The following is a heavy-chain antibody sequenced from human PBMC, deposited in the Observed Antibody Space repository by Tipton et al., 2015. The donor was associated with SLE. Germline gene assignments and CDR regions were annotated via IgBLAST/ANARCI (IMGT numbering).Heavy chain of an antibody. CDR2: INHSGSP. CDR1: GGSFSGYY. CDR3: ARELRAGYFDY. J-gene: IGHJ4*02. V-gene: IGHV4-34*01. D-gene: IGHD3-10*01. Sequence: TLSLTCAVYGGSFSGYYWSWIRQPPGKGLEWIGEINHSGSPNSNPSLKSRVTISVDTSKNQFSRKLSSVTAADTAVYYCARELRAGYFDYWGQGTLVTVSS.